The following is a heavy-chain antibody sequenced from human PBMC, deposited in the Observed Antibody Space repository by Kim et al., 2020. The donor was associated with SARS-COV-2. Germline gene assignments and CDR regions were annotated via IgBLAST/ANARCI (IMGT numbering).Heavy chain of an antibody. Sequence: SGPTLVNPTQTLTLTCTFSGFSLNTPQVGVGWIRQSPTGALEWLALVYWDDDKRFSPSLQSRLSITKDTSKNQVVITVSNMDPLDAGTYYCAHPRDDFGPCDHWRRGALVTVSS. J-gene: IGHJ4*02. CDR2: VYWDDDK. V-gene: IGHV2-5*02. CDR1: GFSLNTPQVG. CDR3: AHPRDDFGPCDH. D-gene: IGHD3-3*01.